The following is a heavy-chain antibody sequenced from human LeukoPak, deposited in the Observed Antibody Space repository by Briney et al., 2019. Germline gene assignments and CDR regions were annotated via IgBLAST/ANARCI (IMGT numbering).Heavy chain of an antibody. CDR2: IQQDGSER. CDR1: GFTFTTYW. J-gene: IGHJ4*02. Sequence: AGSLRLSCAASGFTFTTYWMSWVRQAPGKGLEWLASIQQDGSERYYVNSVKGRFTISRDNAKNSLYLQMNSLRPEDTALYYCTKDSVAMVTTSDYWGQGTLVTVSS. D-gene: IGHD5-18*01. V-gene: IGHV3-7*03. CDR3: TKDSVAMVTTSDY.